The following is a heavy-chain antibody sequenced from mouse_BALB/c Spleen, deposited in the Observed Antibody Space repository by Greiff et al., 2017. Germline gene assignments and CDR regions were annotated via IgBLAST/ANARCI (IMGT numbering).Heavy chain of an antibody. D-gene: IGHD1-2*01. CDR2: ISSGGSYT. Sequence: EVQRVESGGGLVQPGGSLKLSCAASGFTFSSYGMSWVRQTPDKRLEWVATISSGGSYTYYPDSVKGRFTISRDNAKNTLYLQMSSLKSEDTAMYYCARHVTTAYWYFDVWGAGTTVTVSS. J-gene: IGHJ1*01. V-gene: IGHV5-6*01. CDR3: ARHVTTAYWYFDV. CDR1: GFTFSSYG.